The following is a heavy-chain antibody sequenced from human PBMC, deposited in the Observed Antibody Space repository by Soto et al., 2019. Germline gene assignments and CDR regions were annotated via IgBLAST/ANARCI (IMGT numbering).Heavy chain of an antibody. D-gene: IGHD3-3*01. CDR3: AREGVAHLGYYYYYMDV. J-gene: IGHJ6*03. V-gene: IGHV3-33*01. CDR2: IWYDGSNK. CDR1: GFTFSSYG. Sequence: PGGSLRLSCAASGFTFSSYGMHWVRQAPGKGLEWVAVIWYDGSNKYYAESVKGRFTISRDNSKNTLYLQMNSLRAEDTAVYYCAREGVAHLGYYYYYMDVWGKGTTVTVSS.